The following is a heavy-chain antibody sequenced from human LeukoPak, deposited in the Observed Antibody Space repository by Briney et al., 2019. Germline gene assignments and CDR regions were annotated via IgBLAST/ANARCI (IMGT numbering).Heavy chain of an antibody. CDR1: GFTFSSYW. CDR2: INSDGSTT. CDR3: ARETADDAFDI. D-gene: IGHD1-14*01. J-gene: IGHJ3*02. V-gene: IGHV3-74*01. Sequence: GGSLRLSCAASGFTFSSYWMHWVRQAPGKGLVWVSRINSDGSTTSYADSVKGRFTISRDNAKNTLYLRMNSLRAGDTAVYYCARETADDAFDIWGQGTMVTVSS.